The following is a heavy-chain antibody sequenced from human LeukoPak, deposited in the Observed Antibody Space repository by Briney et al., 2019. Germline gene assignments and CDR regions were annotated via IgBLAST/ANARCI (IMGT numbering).Heavy chain of an antibody. CDR3: ARRDYYDSSGYYYSHFDY. CDR1: GYTFTGYY. CDR2: INPNSGGT. J-gene: IGHJ4*02. V-gene: IGHV1-2*02. Sequence: ASVKVSCKASGYTFTGYYMHWVRQAPGQGLEWMGWINPNSGGTNYAQKLQGRVTMTRDTSISTAYMELSRLRSDDTAVYYCARRDYYDSSGYYYSHFDYWGQGTLVTVSS. D-gene: IGHD3-22*01.